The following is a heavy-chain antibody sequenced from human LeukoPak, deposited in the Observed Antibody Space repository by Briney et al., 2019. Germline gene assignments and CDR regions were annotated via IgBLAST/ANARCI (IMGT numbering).Heavy chain of an antibody. V-gene: IGHV4-59*01. CDR3: ARDAFDWSPDYGMDV. Sequence: SETLSLTCTVSGGSISSYHWSWIRQPPGKGLEWIGYIYYSGSTNYNPSLKSRVTISVDTSKNQFSLKLSSVTAADTAVYYCARDAFDWSPDYGMDVWGKGTTVTVSS. D-gene: IGHD3-9*01. CDR1: GGSISSYH. CDR2: IYYSGST. J-gene: IGHJ6*04.